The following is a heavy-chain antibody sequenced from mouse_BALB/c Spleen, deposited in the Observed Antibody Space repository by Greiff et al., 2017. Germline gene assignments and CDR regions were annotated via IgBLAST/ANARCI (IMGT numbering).Heavy chain of an antibody. Sequence: VQLQQSGAELVKPGASVKLSCTASGFNIKDTYMHWVKQRPEQGLEWIGRIDPANGNTKYDPKFQGKATITADTSSNTAYLQLSSLTSEDTAVYYCARRRGKGAMDYWGQGTSVTVSS. D-gene: IGHD1-3*01. CDR3: ARRRGKGAMDY. V-gene: IGHV14-3*02. CDR2: IDPANGNT. J-gene: IGHJ4*01. CDR1: GFNIKDTY.